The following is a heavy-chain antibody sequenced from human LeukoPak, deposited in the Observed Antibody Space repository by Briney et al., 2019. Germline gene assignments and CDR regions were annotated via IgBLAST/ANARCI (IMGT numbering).Heavy chain of an antibody. CDR3: ARDPRGYSYGSPPGY. D-gene: IGHD5-18*01. V-gene: IGHV3-30-3*01. J-gene: IGHJ4*02. Sequence: PGGSLRLSCAASGFTFSSYAMHWVRQAPGKGLEWVAVISYDGSNKYYADSVKGRFTISRDNSKNPLYLQMNSLRAEDTAVYYCARDPRGYSYGSPPGYWGQGTLVTVSS. CDR2: ISYDGSNK. CDR1: GFTFSSYA.